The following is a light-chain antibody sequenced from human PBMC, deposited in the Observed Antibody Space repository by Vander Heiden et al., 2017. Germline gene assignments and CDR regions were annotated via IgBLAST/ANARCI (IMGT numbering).Light chain of an antibody. Sequence: QSALTQPPSASGSPGQSVTISCTGTSSDVGGYNYVSWYQQHPGKAPKVVIYEVNQRPSGVPDRFSGSKSANTASLTVSGLQAEDEADYYCSSFAGFNNYVFGTGTKVTVL. V-gene: IGLV2-8*01. CDR2: EVN. CDR1: SSDVGGYNY. CDR3: SSFAGFNNYV. J-gene: IGLJ1*01.